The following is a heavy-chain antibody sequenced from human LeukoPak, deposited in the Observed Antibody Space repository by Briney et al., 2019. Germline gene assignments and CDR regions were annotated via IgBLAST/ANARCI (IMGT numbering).Heavy chain of an antibody. J-gene: IGHJ4*02. D-gene: IGHD1-26*01. Sequence: GGSLRLSCSASGFTFGTYAMHWVRQAPGKGLEFVSAISSNGGSTFYADSVKGRFTISRDNSKDTLYLQMSSLRAEDTAVYYCVKSAYSGSYFSLDYWGQGTLVTVSS. CDR2: ISSNGGST. CDR1: GFTFGTYA. V-gene: IGHV3-64D*09. CDR3: VKSAYSGSYFSLDY.